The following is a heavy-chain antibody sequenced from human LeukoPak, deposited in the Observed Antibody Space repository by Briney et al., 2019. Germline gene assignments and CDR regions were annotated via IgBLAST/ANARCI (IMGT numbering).Heavy chain of an antibody. D-gene: IGHD6-6*01. V-gene: IGHV5-51*01. CDR2: INPGESDT. CDR1: GYSFTSYW. Sequence: GESLKISCKGSGYSFTSYWSSWLGQLPGKGLEGLGIINPGESDTRYSPSFQGQVTISADKSISTAYLQWSSLKASDTAMYYCARQSAARLNWFDPWGQGTLVTVSS. J-gene: IGHJ5*02. CDR3: ARQSAARLNWFDP.